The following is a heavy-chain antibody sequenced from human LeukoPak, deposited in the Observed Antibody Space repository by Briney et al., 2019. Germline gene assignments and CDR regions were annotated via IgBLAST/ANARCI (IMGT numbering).Heavy chain of an antibody. CDR3: ATDLAYSSSSYY. J-gene: IGHJ4*02. D-gene: IGHD6-13*01. CDR1: GYTLTELS. V-gene: IGHV1-24*01. Sequence: ASVKVSCKVSGYTLTELSMHWVRQAPGKGLEWMGGFYPEDGETIYAQKFQGRVTMTEDTSTNTAYMELSSMRSEDTAVYYCATDLAYSSSSYYWGQGTLVSVSS. CDR2: FYPEDGET.